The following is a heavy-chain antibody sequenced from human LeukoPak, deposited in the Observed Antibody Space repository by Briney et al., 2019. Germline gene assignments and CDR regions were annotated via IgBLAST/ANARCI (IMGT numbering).Heavy chain of an antibody. V-gene: IGHV3-11*01. J-gene: IGHJ6*03. CDR1: GFTFSDYY. Sequence: GGSLRLSCAASGFTFSDYYMSWIRQAPGKGLEWVSYISSSGSTIYYADSVKGRFTISRDNAKNSLYLQMNSLRAEDTAVYYCARGAMGYYYGSGSFYYYYMDVWGKGTTVTISS. CDR2: ISSSGSTI. D-gene: IGHD3-10*01. CDR3: ARGAMGYYYGSGSFYYYYMDV.